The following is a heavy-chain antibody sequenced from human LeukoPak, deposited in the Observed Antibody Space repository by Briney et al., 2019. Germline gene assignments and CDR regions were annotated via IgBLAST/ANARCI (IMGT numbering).Heavy chain of an antibody. D-gene: IGHD5-18*01. CDR2: INWNGGST. V-gene: IGHV3-20*04. J-gene: IGHJ3*02. CDR1: GFTFDDYG. Sequence: GGSLRLSCAASGFTFDDYGMSWVRQAPGKGLEWVSGINWNGGSTGYADSVKGRFTISRDNAKNSLYLQMNSLRAEDTALYYCARDRRRLQVHAFDIWGQGTMVTVSS. CDR3: ARDRRRLQVHAFDI.